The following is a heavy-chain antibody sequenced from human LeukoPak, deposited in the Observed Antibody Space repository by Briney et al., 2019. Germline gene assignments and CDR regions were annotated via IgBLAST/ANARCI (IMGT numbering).Heavy chain of an antibody. V-gene: IGHV3-7*05. CDR2: IKQDGSEK. J-gene: IGHJ4*02. Sequence: GGSLRLSCAASGFTFSSYWMSWVRQAPGQGLQWVANIKQDGSEKYYVDSVKGRFTISRDNAKNSPYLQMNSLRAEDTAVYYCTRDRSGQDWGQGTLVTVSS. CDR3: TRDRSGQD. CDR1: GFTFSSYW. D-gene: IGHD1-1*01.